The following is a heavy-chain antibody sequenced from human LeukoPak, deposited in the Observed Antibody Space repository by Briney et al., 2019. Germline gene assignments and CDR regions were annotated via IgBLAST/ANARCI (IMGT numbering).Heavy chain of an antibody. V-gene: IGHV3-30*04. CDR3: ARSIAVAEPGQV. J-gene: IGHJ4*02. D-gene: IGHD6-19*01. Sequence: PGGSLRLSCAASGFTFCSYAMHWVRQAPGKGLEWVAVISYDGSNKYYANSVKGRFTISRDNSKNTLYLQMNSLRAEDTAVYYCARSIAVAEPGQVWGQGTLVTVSS. CDR2: ISYDGSNK. CDR1: GFTFCSYA.